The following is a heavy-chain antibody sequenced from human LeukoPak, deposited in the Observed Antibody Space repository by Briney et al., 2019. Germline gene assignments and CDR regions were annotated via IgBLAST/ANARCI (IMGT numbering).Heavy chain of an antibody. V-gene: IGHV3-21*04. D-gene: IGHD1/OR15-1a*01. CDR3: AKSLLRQNNFDP. CDR2: ISSSSTYI. Sequence: MSGGSLRLSCAASGFTFSSYTMNWVRQAPGKGLEWVSSISSSSTYIYYADSLKSRITISRDNAKNSLYLQMNSLRAEDTAVYYCAKSLLRQNNFDPWGQGTLVTVSS. J-gene: IGHJ5*02. CDR1: GFTFSSYT.